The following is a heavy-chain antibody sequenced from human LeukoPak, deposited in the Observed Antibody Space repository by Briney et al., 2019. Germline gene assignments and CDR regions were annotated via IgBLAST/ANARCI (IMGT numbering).Heavy chain of an antibody. CDR3: AKDFNSGYSYGSVDY. V-gene: IGHV3-23*01. CDR1: GFTFRSYA. Sequence: PGGSLRLFCTASGFTFRSYAMSWVRQAPGKGLEWVSAISGSGGSTYYADSVKGRFTISRDNSKNTLYLQMNSLRAEDTAVYYCAKDFNSGYSYGSVDYWGQGTLVTVSS. D-gene: IGHD5-18*01. J-gene: IGHJ4*02. CDR2: ISGSGGST.